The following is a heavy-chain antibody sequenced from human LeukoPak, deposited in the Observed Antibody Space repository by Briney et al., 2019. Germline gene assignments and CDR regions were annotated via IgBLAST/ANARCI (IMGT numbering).Heavy chain of an antibody. V-gene: IGHV3-30*18. CDR1: GFTFSSYG. Sequence: PGGSLRLSCAASGFTFSSYGMHWVRQAPGKGLEWVAVISYDGSNKYYADSVKGRFTISRDNSKNTLYLQMNSLRAEDTAVYYCAKASTSWLSGWFDPWGQGTLVTVSS. CDR3: AKASTSWLSGWFDP. CDR2: ISYDGSNK. J-gene: IGHJ5*02. D-gene: IGHD2-2*01.